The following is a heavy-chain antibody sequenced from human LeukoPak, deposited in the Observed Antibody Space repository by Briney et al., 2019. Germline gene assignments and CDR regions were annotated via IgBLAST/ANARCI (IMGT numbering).Heavy chain of an antibody. J-gene: IGHJ4*02. CDR3: AKDYQVNYYDSSGYPPDS. D-gene: IGHD3-22*01. V-gene: IGHV3-30*02. CDR2: IRYDGSNK. Sequence: GGSLRLSCAASGFTFTSYGMHWVRQAPGKGLDWVAFIRYDGSNKYYADSVKGRFTISRDNSKNTLYMQLNSLRAEDTAVYYCAKDYQVNYYDSSGYPPDSWGQGTLVTVSS. CDR1: GFTFTSYG.